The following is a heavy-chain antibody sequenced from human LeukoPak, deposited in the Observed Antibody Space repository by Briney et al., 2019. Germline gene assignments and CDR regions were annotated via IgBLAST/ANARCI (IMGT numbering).Heavy chain of an antibody. J-gene: IGHJ4*02. V-gene: IGHV4-61*02. CDR2: IYASGST. Sequence: SETLSLTCTVSGGSISSGSYYWSWIRQPAGKGLEWIGRIYASGSTNYNPSLKSRVTISVDTSKNQFSLKLSSVTAADTAVYFCARATIRYCSSTSCYENYWGQGTLVTVSS. D-gene: IGHD2-2*01. CDR1: GGSISSGSYY. CDR3: ARATIRYCSSTSCYENY.